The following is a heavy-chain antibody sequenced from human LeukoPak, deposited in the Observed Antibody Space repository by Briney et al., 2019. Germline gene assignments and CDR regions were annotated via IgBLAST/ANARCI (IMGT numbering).Heavy chain of an antibody. Sequence: RASETLSLTCTVSGGSISSYYWTWVRQPAGKGLEWIGRIYTSGTINYNPSLKRRAIISVDKSKNQFSVQLTSVTAADTAVYYCARCQRATGGANWLDPWGQGILVTVSS. V-gene: IGHV4-4*07. J-gene: IGHJ5*02. CDR3: ARCQRATGGANWLDP. CDR1: GGSISSYY. D-gene: IGHD3-10*01. CDR2: IYTSGTI.